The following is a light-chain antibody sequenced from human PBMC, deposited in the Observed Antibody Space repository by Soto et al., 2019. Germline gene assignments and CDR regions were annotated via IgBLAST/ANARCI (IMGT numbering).Light chain of an antibody. Sequence: QSVLTQPPSASGSPGQSVTISCTGTSSDFGGYNYLSWYQHRPGKAPQLIIYEVTKRPSGVPNRFFGSKSGNTASLTVSGLQAEDEADYFCMSYAGMYTYVFGTGTKLTVL. CDR2: EVT. CDR3: MSYAGMYTYV. J-gene: IGLJ1*01. V-gene: IGLV2-8*01. CDR1: SSDFGGYNY.